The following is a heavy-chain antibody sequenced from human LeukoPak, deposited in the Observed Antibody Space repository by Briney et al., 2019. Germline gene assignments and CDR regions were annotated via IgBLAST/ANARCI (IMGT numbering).Heavy chain of an antibody. CDR1: GFTFSTYS. D-gene: IGHD2-8*01. CDR2: ITSSSSTI. J-gene: IGHJ3*02. CDR3: ARTYCSNGVCTRKAFDI. V-gene: IGHV3-48*01. Sequence: GGSLRLSCATSGFTFSTYSMNWVRQAPGKGLEWVSYITSSSSTIYCADSVKGRFTISRDNAKSSLYLQMNSLRAEDTAVYYCARTYCSNGVCTRKAFDIWGQGTMVTVSS.